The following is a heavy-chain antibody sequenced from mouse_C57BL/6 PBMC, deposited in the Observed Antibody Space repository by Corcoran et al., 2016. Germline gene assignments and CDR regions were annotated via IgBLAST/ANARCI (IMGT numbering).Heavy chain of an antibody. CDR3: ERSSSSYGYFDV. CDR2: IYPGSGNT. D-gene: IGHD1-1*01. Sequence: QVQLKQSGAELVRPGASVKLSCKASGYTFTDYYINWVKQRPGQGLEWIARIYPGSGNTYYNEKFKGKATLTAEKSSSTAYMQLSSLTSEDPAVYCCERSSSSYGYFDVWGTGTTVTVSS. J-gene: IGHJ1*03. CDR1: GYTFTDYY. V-gene: IGHV1-76*01.